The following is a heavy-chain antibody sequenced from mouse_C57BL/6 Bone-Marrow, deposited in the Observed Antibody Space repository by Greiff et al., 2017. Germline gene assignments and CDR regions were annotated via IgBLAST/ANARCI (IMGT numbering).Heavy chain of an antibody. CDR3: ARSGGGYDYASWFAY. V-gene: IGHV1-39*01. D-gene: IGHD2-4*01. CDR2: INPNYGTT. CDR1: GYSFTDYN. Sequence: EVQLKQSGPELVKPGASVKISCKASGYSFTDYNMNWVKQSNGKSLEWIGVINPNYGTTSYNQKFKGKATLTVDQSSSTAYMQLNSLTSEDSAVYFCARSGGGYDYASWFAYWGQGTLVTVSA. J-gene: IGHJ3*01.